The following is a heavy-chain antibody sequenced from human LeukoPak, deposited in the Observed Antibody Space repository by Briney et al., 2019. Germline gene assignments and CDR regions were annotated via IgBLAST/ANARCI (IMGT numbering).Heavy chain of an antibody. Sequence: GGALRLSCAASRFSFSYYYMAWTRQAPGKGPEWLAFINSTGTKIYYADSLKGRFTVYRDNAKTSLYLQMNRLGAKDTALYYCARTLQDSSGYFSRGAFDLWGQGTLVTVSS. V-gene: IGHV3-11*04. D-gene: IGHD3-22*01. CDR1: RFSFSYYY. CDR2: INSTGTKI. CDR3: ARTLQDSSGYFSRGAFDL. J-gene: IGHJ3*01.